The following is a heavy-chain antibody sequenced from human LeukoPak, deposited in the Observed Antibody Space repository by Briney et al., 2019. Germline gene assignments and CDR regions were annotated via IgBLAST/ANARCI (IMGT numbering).Heavy chain of an antibody. D-gene: IGHD3-16*02. V-gene: IGHV1-46*01. CDR2: NNPSGSST. Sequence: ASVKVSCKASGYSFTSHYMHWVRQPSGQGFEWMGLNNPSGSSTLYAQKFQGRVTMTRDMSTTTDYMELSSLRSEDTAVYYCARDNSVGDIAWWFDPWGQGTLVPVSS. CDR1: GYSFTSHY. J-gene: IGHJ5*02. CDR3: ARDNSVGDIAWWFDP.